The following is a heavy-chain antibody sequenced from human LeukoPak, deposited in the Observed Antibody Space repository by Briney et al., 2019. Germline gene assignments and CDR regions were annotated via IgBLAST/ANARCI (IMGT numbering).Heavy chain of an antibody. CDR3: AKGSMLRYFDWFPHGDGMDV. CDR1: GFTFSSYA. CDR2: VSGRGRGGGT. D-gene: IGHD3-9*01. V-gene: IGHV3-23*01. J-gene: IGHJ6*02. Sequence: GGSLRLSCAASGFTFSSYARVWVRETPGKGLEWVSVVSGRGRGGGTYYADSVKGRFTISRDNSENSLSLQINSLRAEDTAIYYCAKGSMLRYFDWFPHGDGMDVWGQGTTVTVSS.